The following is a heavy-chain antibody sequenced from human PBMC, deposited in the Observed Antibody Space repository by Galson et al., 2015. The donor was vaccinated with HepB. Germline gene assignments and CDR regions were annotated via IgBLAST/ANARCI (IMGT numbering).Heavy chain of an antibody. J-gene: IGHJ4*02. CDR2: LSGSGAIT. D-gene: IGHD1-26*01. CDR3: AKDSVSGTYVPTYSDS. Sequence: SLRLSCAASGFNFRSHVMTWVRRAPGKGLEWVSSLSGSGAITYYADSVKGRFTISRDNSQNRIFLHMNRLRAEDTALYYCAKDSVSGTYVPTYSDSWGQGTLVTVSS. V-gene: IGHV3-23*01. CDR1: GFNFRSHV.